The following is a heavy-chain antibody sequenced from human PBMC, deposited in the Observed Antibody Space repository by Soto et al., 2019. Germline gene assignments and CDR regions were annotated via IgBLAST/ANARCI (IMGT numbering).Heavy chain of an antibody. V-gene: IGHV1-46*01. CDR1: GYTFTSYY. D-gene: IGHD3-22*01. CDR3: ARARADYPYYYHSSGYDAFDI. Sequence: GASVKVSCKASGYTFTSYYMHWVRQAPGQGLEWMGIINPSGGSTSYAQKFQGRVTMTRDTSTSTVYMELSSLRSEDTAVYYCARARADYPYYYHSSGYDAFDIWGQGTMVTVSS. CDR2: INPSGGST. J-gene: IGHJ3*02.